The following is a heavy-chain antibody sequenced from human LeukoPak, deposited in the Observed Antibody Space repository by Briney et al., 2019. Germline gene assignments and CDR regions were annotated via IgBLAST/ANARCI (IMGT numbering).Heavy chain of an antibody. V-gene: IGHV4-59*08. CDR2: IYYSGST. J-gene: IGHJ5*02. D-gene: IGHD3-22*01. CDR3: ASLGDSRDYYP. CDR1: GGSISGYY. Sequence: SETLSLTCTVSGGSISGYYWNWIRQPPGKGLEWIGYIYYSGSTNYNPSLKSRVTISVDTSKNQFSLKLSSVTAADTAVYYCASLGDSRDYYPWGQGTLVTVSS.